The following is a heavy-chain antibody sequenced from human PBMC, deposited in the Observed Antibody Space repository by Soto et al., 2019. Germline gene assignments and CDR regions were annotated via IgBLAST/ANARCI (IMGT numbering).Heavy chain of an antibody. CDR2: LNPNTGNI. CDR3: SREAIVAENWFDP. CDR1: GYTFVDYA. J-gene: IGHJ5*02. V-gene: IGHV1-3*01. Sequence: QVQLVQPGAEVKRPGASVKVSCRASGYTFVDYALNWGGQAPGQGLEWVGWLNPNTGNIKYSHKFEDRVSITRDTATSTAYMELRGLRSEDTAVYFCSREAIVAENWFDPWGQGTLVTVSS. D-gene: IGHD5-12*01.